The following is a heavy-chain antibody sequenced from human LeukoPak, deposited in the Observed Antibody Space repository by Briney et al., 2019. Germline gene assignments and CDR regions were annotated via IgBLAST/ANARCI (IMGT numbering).Heavy chain of an antibody. Sequence: GESLKISCKGSGYSFTSYWIGWVRQMPGKGLEWMGIIYPGDSDTRYSPSFQGQVIISADKSISTAYLQWSSLKASDTAMYCCARQEEITMVRGVISPTPFDYWGQGTLVTVSS. CDR1: GYSFTSYW. D-gene: IGHD3-10*01. V-gene: IGHV5-51*01. J-gene: IGHJ4*02. CDR3: ARQEEITMVRGVISPTPFDY. CDR2: IYPGDSDT.